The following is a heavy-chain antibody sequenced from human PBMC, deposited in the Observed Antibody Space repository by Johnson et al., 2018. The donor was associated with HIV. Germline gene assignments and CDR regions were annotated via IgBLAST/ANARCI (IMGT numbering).Heavy chain of an antibody. J-gene: IGHJ3*02. Sequence: QMLLVESGGGVVQPGGSLRLSCAASGFTFSSYAVHWFRQAPGKGLEWVAIITHDGSKKYYADSVQGRFTISRDDSKNTLYLQMSSLRPEDTAVYYCARDDALQREPNAFDIWGQGTMVTVSS. CDR1: GFTFSSYA. CDR2: ITHDGSKK. D-gene: IGHD1-14*01. V-gene: IGHV3-30*04. CDR3: ARDDALQREPNAFDI.